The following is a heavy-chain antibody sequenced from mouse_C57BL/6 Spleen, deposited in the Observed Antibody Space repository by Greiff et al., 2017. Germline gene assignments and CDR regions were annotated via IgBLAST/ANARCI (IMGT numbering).Heavy chain of an antibody. CDR3: TTGGLLRYAMDY. CDR1: GFNIKDYY. D-gene: IGHD2-3*01. CDR2: IDPEDGDT. Sequence: VQLQQSGAELVRPGASVKLSCTASGFNIKDYYMHWVKQRPEQGLEWIGRIDPEDGDTEYAPKFQGKATMTADTSSNTAYLQLSSLTSEDTAVYYCTTGGLLRYAMDYWGQGTSVTVAS. V-gene: IGHV14-1*01. J-gene: IGHJ4*01.